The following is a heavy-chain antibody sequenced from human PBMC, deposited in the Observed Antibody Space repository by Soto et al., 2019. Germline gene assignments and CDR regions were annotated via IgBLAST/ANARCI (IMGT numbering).Heavy chain of an antibody. CDR1: GFAFSSYG. D-gene: IGHD6-19*01. Sequence: QVQLVESGGGVVQPGRSLRLSCAASGFAFSSYGMHWVRQAPGKGLEWLAVISYDGTNEYYADSVKGRFTISRDNSINTLYLQMNGLRAEDTAVYYCTKGGQRLARWCFDCWGQGTLVTVSS. CDR2: ISYDGTNE. V-gene: IGHV3-30*18. J-gene: IGHJ4*02. CDR3: TKGGQRLARWCFDC.